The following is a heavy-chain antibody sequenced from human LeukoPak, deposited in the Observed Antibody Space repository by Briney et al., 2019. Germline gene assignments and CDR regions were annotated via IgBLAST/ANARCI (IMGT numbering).Heavy chain of an antibody. CDR1: GFTFSSYG. V-gene: IGHV3-30*18. D-gene: IGHD6-13*01. Sequence: PGGSLRLSCAASGFTFSSYGMHWVRQAPGKGLEWVAVISYDGSNKYYADSVKGRFTISRDNSKNTLYLQMNSLRAEDTAVYYCAKVSASGISPTDYWGQGTLVTVSS. CDR3: AKVSASGISPTDY. CDR2: ISYDGSNK. J-gene: IGHJ4*02.